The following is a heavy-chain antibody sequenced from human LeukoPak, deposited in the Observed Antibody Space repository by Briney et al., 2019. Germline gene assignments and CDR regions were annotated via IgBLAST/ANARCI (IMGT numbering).Heavy chain of an antibody. J-gene: IGHJ5*02. CDR1: GGSISSLNYH. CDR3: ARDPGGSGPAS. D-gene: IGHD6-19*01. Sequence: PSETLSLTCTVSGGSISSLNYHWTWIRQPAGMGLELIGRIYISGSTNYSPSFKSRVTISIDTSKNQFSLKLSSVTAADTAVYYCARDPGGSGPASWGPGTLVTVSS. V-gene: IGHV4-61*02. CDR2: IYISGST.